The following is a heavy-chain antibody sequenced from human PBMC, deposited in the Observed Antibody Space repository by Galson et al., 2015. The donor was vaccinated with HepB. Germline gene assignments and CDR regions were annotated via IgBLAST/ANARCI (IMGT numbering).Heavy chain of an antibody. D-gene: IGHD5-18*01. CDR3: APGGYSYGYFGWFDP. CDR1: GGSISSSSYY. J-gene: IGHJ5*02. Sequence: TLSLTCTVSGGSISSSSYYWGWIRQPPGKGLEWIGSIYYSGSTYYNPSLKSRVTISVDTSKNQFSLKLSSVTAADTAVYYCAPGGYSYGYFGWFDPWGQGTLVTVSS. CDR2: IYYSGST. V-gene: IGHV4-39*01.